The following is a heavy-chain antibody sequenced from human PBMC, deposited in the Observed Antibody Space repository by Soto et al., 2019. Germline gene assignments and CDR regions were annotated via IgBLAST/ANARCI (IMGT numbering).Heavy chain of an antibody. CDR1: GFTFSDYY. V-gene: IGHV3-11*06. Sequence: NPGGSLRLSCAASGFTFSDYYMSWIRQAPGKGLEWVSYISSSSSYTNYADSVKGRFTISRDNAKNSLYLQMNSLRAEDTAVYYCARDLPPGSSGHLPFDCWGQGTLVTVSS. D-gene: IGHD3-22*01. J-gene: IGHJ4*02. CDR3: ARDLPPGSSGHLPFDC. CDR2: ISSSSSYT.